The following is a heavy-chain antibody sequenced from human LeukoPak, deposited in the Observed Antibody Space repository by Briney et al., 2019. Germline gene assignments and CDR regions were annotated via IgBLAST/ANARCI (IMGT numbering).Heavy chain of an antibody. V-gene: IGHV3-48*02. J-gene: IGHJ3*02. CDR2: ISSSSGNI. CDR1: GFTFSSYS. Sequence: GGSLRLSCAASGFTFSSYSMNWVRQAPGKGLEWVSYISSSSGNIYYADSVKGRFTISRDSSKSALYLQMNSLRDEDTAVYYCARVVATMGDAFDMWGQGTVVTVSS. D-gene: IGHD5-12*01. CDR3: ARVVATMGDAFDM.